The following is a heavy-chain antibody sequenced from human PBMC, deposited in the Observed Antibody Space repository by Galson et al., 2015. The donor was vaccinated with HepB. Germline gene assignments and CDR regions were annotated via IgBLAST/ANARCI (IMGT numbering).Heavy chain of an antibody. CDR3: ARGVEGDYDFWSGYPRDAFDI. CDR1: GGTFSSYA. D-gene: IGHD3-3*01. CDR2: IIPIFGTA. Sequence: SVKVSCKASGGTFSSYAVSWVRQAPGQGLEWMGGIIPIFGTANYAQKFQGRVTITADKSTSTAYMELSSLRSEDTAVYYCARGVEGDYDFWSGYPRDAFDIWGQGTMVTVSS. J-gene: IGHJ3*02. V-gene: IGHV1-69*06.